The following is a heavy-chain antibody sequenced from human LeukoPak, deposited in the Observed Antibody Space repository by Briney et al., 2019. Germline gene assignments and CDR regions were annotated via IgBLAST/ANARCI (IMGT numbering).Heavy chain of an antibody. CDR3: AKDWGFLEMATIDY. V-gene: IGHV3-30*18. D-gene: IGHD5-24*01. Sequence: GRSLRLSCAASGFTFSSYGMHWVRQAPGKGLEWVAVISYDGSNKYYADSVKGRFTISRDNSKNTLYLQMNSLRAEDTAVYYCAKDWGFLEMATIDYWGQGTLVTVSS. CDR2: ISYDGSNK. J-gene: IGHJ4*02. CDR1: GFTFSSYG.